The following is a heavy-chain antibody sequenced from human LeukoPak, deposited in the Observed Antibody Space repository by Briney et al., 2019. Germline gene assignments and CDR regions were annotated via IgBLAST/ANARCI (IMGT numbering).Heavy chain of an antibody. CDR3: ARVRYCSSASCSFDY. J-gene: IGHJ4*02. V-gene: IGHV1-69*01. D-gene: IGHD2-2*01. CDR1: GGTFSSYA. CDR2: IIPIFGTA. Sequence: SVKVSCKASGGTFSSYAISWVRQAPGQGLEWMGGIIPIFGTANYAQKFQGRVTITADESTSTAYMELSSLRSEDTAVYYCARVRYCSSASCSFDYWGQGTLVTVSS.